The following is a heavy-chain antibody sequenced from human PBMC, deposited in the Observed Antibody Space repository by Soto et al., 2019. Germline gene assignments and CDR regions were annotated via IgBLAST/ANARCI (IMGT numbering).Heavy chain of an antibody. CDR3: ARGVYAFDI. Sequence: GGPLRLSCAASGFTFSTYWMSWVRQAPGKGLEWVANIKQDGSEKYYVDGRFTISRDNAKNSLYLQMNSLRAEDTAVYYCARGVYAFDIWGQGTLVTVSS. CDR2: IKQDGSEK. CDR1: GFTFSTYW. J-gene: IGHJ3*02. V-gene: IGHV3-7*05.